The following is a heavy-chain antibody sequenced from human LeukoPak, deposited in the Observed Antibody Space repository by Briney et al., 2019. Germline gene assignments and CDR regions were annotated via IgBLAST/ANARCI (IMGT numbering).Heavy chain of an antibody. V-gene: IGHV5-51*01. CDR2: IHPGDSNT. D-gene: IGHD2-15*01. CDR3: ATGRYCSGTTCYSSLDF. Sequence: GESLKISCKGSGYRFTSDWIGWVRQMPGKGLEWMGIIHPGDSNTRYSPSFQGQVTISVDKSITTAYLQWSSLKASDTAVYYCATGRYCSGTTCYSSLDFWGQGTLVTVSS. CDR1: GYRFTSDW. J-gene: IGHJ4*02.